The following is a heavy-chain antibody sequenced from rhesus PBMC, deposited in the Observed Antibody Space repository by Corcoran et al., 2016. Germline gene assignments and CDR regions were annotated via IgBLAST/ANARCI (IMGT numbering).Heavy chain of an antibody. D-gene: IGHD5-24*01. CDR1: GGSISDSYR. CDR3: ARESSGYSLYYFDY. V-gene: IGHV4S10*01. CDR2: IYVSSTST. Sequence: QVQLQESGPGVVKPSETLSLTCAVSGGSISDSYRWSWIRQPPGKGLEWIGYIYVSSTSTNYNPPLKSRVTISKDPSKNQFSLKLSSVTAADTAVYYCARESSGYSLYYFDYWGQGVLVTVSS. J-gene: IGHJ4*01.